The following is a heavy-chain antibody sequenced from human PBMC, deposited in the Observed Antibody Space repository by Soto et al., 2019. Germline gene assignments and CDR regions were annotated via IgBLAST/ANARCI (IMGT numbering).Heavy chain of an antibody. Sequence: QVQMVQSANEVKRPGASVKVSCKASGYTFTTYGISWVRQAPGQGLEWMGWISAYYGDTKYAPEVQGRVTLTRAISTNTAYMELRNLRSDDTAMYFCVIESEPMRTIVTLAYWGQGTLVSVSS. J-gene: IGHJ4*02. CDR3: VIESEPMRTIVTLAY. V-gene: IGHV1-18*01. CDR1: GYTFTTYG. CDR2: ISAYYGDT. D-gene: IGHD2-15*01.